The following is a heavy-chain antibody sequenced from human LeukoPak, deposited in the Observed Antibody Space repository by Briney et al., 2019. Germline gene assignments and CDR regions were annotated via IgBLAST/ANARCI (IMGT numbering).Heavy chain of an antibody. CDR3: ARDPSGWNNWFDP. V-gene: IGHV4-39*07. D-gene: IGHD6-19*01. CDR2: IYYSGST. Sequence: PSETLSLTCTVSGGSISSSSYYWGWIRQPPGKGLEWIGSIYYSGSTYYNPSLKSRVTISVDTSKNQFSLKLSSVTAADTAVYYCARDPSGWNNWFDPWGQGTLVTVSS. J-gene: IGHJ5*02. CDR1: GGSISSSSYY.